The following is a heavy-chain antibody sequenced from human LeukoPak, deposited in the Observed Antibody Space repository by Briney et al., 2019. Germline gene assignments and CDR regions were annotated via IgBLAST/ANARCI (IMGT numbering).Heavy chain of an antibody. V-gene: IGHV3-74*01. CDR2: INTDRSIT. CDR1: GFTFSNYW. J-gene: IGHJ3*02. D-gene: IGHD3-10*01. Sequence: GGSLRLSCVASGFTFSNYWMHWVRQVPGKGLVWVSRINTDRSITNYADSVKGRFTISRDNAKNTLYLQMNSLRAEDTAVYYCARAGDYGSGSCAFDMWGQGTMVTVSS. CDR3: ARAGDYGSGSCAFDM.